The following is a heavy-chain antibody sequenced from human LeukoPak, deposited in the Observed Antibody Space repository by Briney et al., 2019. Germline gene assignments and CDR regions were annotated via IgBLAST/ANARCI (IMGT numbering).Heavy chain of an antibody. CDR1: GFTFSSYA. V-gene: IGHV3-15*01. CDR3: AKHNYGVVSIQH. CDR2: IRSKTDGGTT. Sequence: GGSLRLSCAASGFTFSSYAMSWVRQAPGKGLEWVGRIRSKTDGGTTEYAAPVEGRFTISRDDSKNTLYLQMSSLKTEDTAVYYCAKHNYGVVSIQHWGQGTLVTVSS. J-gene: IGHJ1*01. D-gene: IGHD3-3*01.